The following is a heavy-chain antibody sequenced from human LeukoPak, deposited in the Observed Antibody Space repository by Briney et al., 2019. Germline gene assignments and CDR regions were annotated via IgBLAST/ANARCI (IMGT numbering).Heavy chain of an antibody. CDR3: AREDGGDTFDI. D-gene: IGHD2-15*01. CDR2: TSASASSI. V-gene: IGHV3-48*03. CDR1: GFTPSSYE. J-gene: IGHJ3*02. Sequence: PGGSLRLSCAASGFTPSSYEMNWVRQAPGKGLEWVSYTSASASSIYYADSVKGRFTISRDNAKNSLYLQMNSLRAEDTAVYYCAREDGGDTFDIWGQGTMVTVSS.